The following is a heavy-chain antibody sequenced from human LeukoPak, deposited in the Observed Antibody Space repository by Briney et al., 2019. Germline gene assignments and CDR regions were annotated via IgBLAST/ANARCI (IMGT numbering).Heavy chain of an antibody. CDR2: IRYDGSNK. D-gene: IGHD4-17*01. J-gene: IGHJ4*02. CDR3: ARLSTVTTSFDY. CDR1: GFTFSSYG. Sequence: GGSLRLSCAASGFTFSSYGMHWVRQAPGKGLEWVAFIRYDGSNKYYADSVKGRFTISRDNSKNTLYLQMNSLRAEDTAVYYCARLSTVTTSFDYWGQGTLVTVSS. V-gene: IGHV3-30*02.